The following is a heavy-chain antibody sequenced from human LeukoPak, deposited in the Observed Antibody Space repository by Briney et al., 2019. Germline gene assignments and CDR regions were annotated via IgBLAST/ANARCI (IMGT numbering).Heavy chain of an antibody. D-gene: IGHD6-6*01. CDR2: TYYRSKWST. V-gene: IGHV6-1*01. CDR1: GDSGSSNGAA. J-gene: IGHJ3*01. CDR3: ARGSSSMRAFDV. Sequence: SQTLSLTCAVSGDSGSSNGAAWNWIRQSPSRGLEWLGRTYYRSKWSTDYAASVKSRISINPDTSKNQFSLHLNSVTPEDTAVYYCARGSSSMRAFDVWGQGTMVTVSS.